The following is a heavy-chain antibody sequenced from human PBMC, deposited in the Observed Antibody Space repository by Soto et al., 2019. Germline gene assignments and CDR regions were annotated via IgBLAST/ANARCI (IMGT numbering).Heavy chain of an antibody. J-gene: IGHJ5*02. CDR1: GGSILSSIYY. CDR3: ARDFFDSSDYTTNWFDP. CDR2: IYYTGNA. V-gene: IGHV4-39*01. Sequence: SGTLSLTCTVSGGSILSSIYYWDWIRQPPGKGLEWIGSIYYTGNAYYNPSLKSRVTISVDTSKNQFSLKLTSVTAADAALYYCARDFFDSSDYTTNWFDPWGQGTLVTVSS. D-gene: IGHD3-22*01.